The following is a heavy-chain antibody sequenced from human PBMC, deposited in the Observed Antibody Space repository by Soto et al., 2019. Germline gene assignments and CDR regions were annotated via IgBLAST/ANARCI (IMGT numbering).Heavy chain of an antibody. D-gene: IGHD5-18*01. J-gene: IGHJ6*02. V-gene: IGHV3-30*18. CDR2: ISYYGSKK. CDR1: GFTFNTYG. CDR3: AKDRRTAYSGMDV. Sequence: QVQLVESGGGVVQPGGSLRLSCAASGFTFNTYGMHWVRQAPGKGLEWVAVISYYGSKKYYADSVKGRFTISRDKSKNTLYLQMNSLRAEDTAVYYCAKDRRTAYSGMDVWGQGTTVIVSS.